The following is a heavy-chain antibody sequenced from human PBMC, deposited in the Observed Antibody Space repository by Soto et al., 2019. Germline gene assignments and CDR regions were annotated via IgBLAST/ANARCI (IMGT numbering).Heavy chain of an antibody. J-gene: IGHJ3*02. CDR1: GYRFASYW. CDR2: IYPGDSDT. Sequence: GESLRISCKGSGYRFASYWIGWVRQMPGKGLEWMGIIYPGDSDTRYSPSFQGQVTISADKSISTAYLQWSSLKASDTAMYYCARRIIDAYDIWGQGTMVTVSS. D-gene: IGHD3-10*01. V-gene: IGHV5-51*01. CDR3: ARRIIDAYDI.